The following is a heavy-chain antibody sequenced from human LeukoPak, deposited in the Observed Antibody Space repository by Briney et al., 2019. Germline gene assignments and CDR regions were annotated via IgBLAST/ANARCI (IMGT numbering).Heavy chain of an antibody. CDR1: GGSFSDYY. D-gene: IGHD4-11*01. CDR3: ARRATVTTHNHYFDY. Sequence: PSETLPLTCAVYGGSFSDYYWSWIRQPPGKGLEWIGEINHVGSTNYNPSLKSRVTISVDTSKSQFSLKLSSVTAADTAVYYCARRATVTTHNHYFDYWGQGTLVTVSS. CDR2: INHVGST. V-gene: IGHV4-34*01. J-gene: IGHJ4*02.